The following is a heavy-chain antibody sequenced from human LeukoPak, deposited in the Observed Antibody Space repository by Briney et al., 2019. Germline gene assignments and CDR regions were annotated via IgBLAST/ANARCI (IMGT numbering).Heavy chain of an antibody. CDR1: GYSFTSYW. D-gene: IGHD3-10*01. CDR3: ARHTPPGWFGELFPGY. J-gene: IGHJ4*02. Sequence: GESLKISCKGSGYSFTSYWISWVRQMPGKGLEWMGRIDPSDSYTNYSPSFQGHVTISADKSISTAYLQWSSLKASDTAMYYCARHTPPGWFGELFPGYWGQGTLVTVSS. CDR2: IDPSDSYT. V-gene: IGHV5-10-1*01.